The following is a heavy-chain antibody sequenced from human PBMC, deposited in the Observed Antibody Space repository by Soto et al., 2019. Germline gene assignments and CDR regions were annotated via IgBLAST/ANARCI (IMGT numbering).Heavy chain of an antibody. D-gene: IGHD3-9*01. J-gene: IGHJ5*02. V-gene: IGHV4-59*01. CDR1: GGSISSYY. Sequence: SETLSLTCTVSGGSISSYYWSWIRQPPGKGMEWIGYIYYSGSTNYNPSLKSRVTISVDTSKNQFSLKLSSVTAADTAVYYCAREQTTYYDILTGMGEYNWFDPWGQGTLVTVSS. CDR3: AREQTTYYDILTGMGEYNWFDP. CDR2: IYYSGST.